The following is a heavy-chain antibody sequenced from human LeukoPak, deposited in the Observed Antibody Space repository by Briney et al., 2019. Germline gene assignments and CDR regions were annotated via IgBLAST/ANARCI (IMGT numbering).Heavy chain of an antibody. J-gene: IGHJ4*02. CDR3: ARGGPIAVPFDY. D-gene: IGHD6-19*01. Sequence: SVKVSCKASGGTFSSYAIIWVRQAPGQGLEWMGRIIPILGIANYAQKFQGRVTITADKSTSTAYMELSSLRSEDTAVYYCARGGPIAVPFDYWGQGTLVTVSS. CDR1: GGTFSSYA. CDR2: IIPILGIA. V-gene: IGHV1-69*04.